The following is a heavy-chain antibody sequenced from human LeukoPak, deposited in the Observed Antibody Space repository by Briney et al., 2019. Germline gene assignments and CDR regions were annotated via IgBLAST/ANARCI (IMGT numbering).Heavy chain of an antibody. J-gene: IGHJ3*02. D-gene: IGHD3-22*01. CDR2: IYYSGTT. CDR1: GGSINDYY. CDR3: ARRSTYYFDSRGYPSEAFNI. V-gene: IGHV4-59*08. Sequence: KPSETLSLTCTVSGGSINDYYWSWIRQPPGKGLEWIGYIYYSGTTDYNPSLKSRVTISVDTSKNQFSLKLSSVTAADTAVYYCARRSTYYFDSRGYPSEAFNIWGQGTMVTVSS.